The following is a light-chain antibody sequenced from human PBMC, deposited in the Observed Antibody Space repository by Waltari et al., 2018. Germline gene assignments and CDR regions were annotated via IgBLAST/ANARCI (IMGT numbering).Light chain of an antibody. CDR2: DVP. CDR3: SSYAGSNILDVI. J-gene: IGLJ2*01. CDR1: SRDVGGYNY. Sequence: QSALTQPPSASGSPGQSVTISCPGTSRDVGGYNYVSWYQQHPGKAPKLMIYDVPGRPSGVPDRFCGAKSGNTASLTVSWLQAEDEADYFCSSYAGSNILDVIFGGGTKLTVL. V-gene: IGLV2-8*01.